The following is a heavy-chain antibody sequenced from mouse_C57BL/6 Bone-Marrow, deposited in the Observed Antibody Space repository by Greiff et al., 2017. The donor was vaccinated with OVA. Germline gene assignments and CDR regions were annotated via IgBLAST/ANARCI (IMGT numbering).Heavy chain of an antibody. Sequence: EVKLMESGPGLVKPSQSLSLTCSVTGYSITSGYYWNWIRQFPGNKLEWMGYISYDGSNNYNPSLKNRISITRDTSKNQFFLKLNSVTTEDTATYYCATDGYYDAMDYWGQGTSVTVSS. CDR2: ISYDGSN. V-gene: IGHV3-6*01. CDR1: GYSITSGYY. J-gene: IGHJ4*01. CDR3: ATDGYYDAMDY. D-gene: IGHD2-3*01.